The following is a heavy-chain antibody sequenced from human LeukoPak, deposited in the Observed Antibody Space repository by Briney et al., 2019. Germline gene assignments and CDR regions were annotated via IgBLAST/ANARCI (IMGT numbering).Heavy chain of an antibody. D-gene: IGHD3-10*01. CDR3: AKDLEVQPYWFGAMDF. CDR2: IRYDGNYK. J-gene: IGHJ4*02. Sequence: GGSLRLSCVASGFTFSDFGMHWVRQAPGRGLEWVAFIRYDGNYKYTADSVKGRFTISRDSSKNTVFLQMTSLRTEDTAVYFCAKDLEVQPYWFGAMDFWGQGTLVTVSS. V-gene: IGHV3-30*02. CDR1: GFTFSDFG.